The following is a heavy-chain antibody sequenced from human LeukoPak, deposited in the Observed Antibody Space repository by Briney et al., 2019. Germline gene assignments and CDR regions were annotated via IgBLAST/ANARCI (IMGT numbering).Heavy chain of an antibody. CDR1: GYTFTSYG. CDR2: ISAYNGNT. Sequence: GASVKVSCKASGYTFTSYGISWVRQAPGQGLEWMGWISAYNGNTNYAQKFQGRVTMTRDMSTSTVYMELSSLRSEDTAVYYCARDRSDYYYYYYMDVWGKGTTVTVSS. J-gene: IGHJ6*03. CDR3: ARDRSDYYYYYYMDV. V-gene: IGHV1-18*01.